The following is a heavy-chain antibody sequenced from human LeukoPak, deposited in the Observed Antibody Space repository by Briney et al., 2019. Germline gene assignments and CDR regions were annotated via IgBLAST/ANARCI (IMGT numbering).Heavy chain of an antibody. CDR3: AASSHSGSYRAH. V-gene: IGHV4-59*08. J-gene: IGHJ4*02. CDR2: SHDNGES. D-gene: IGHD3-10*01. Sequence: PSETLSLTCSVSGVTISYYYRSWIRQPPGKGLEWIGYSHDNGESNYNPSLQSRVIISSDTSKNQFSLNLMSVTAADTAVYYCAASSHSGSYRAHWGQGTPVTVSS. CDR1: GVTISYYY.